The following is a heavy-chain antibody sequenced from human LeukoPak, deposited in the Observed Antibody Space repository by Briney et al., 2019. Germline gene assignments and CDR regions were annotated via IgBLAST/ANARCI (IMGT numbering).Heavy chain of an antibody. Sequence: PSETLSLTCTVSGGSTSSSSYYWDWIRQPPGKGLEWIGSIYYSGTTYYNPSLKSRITISVDTSKNHFSLKLSSVTPADTAVYYCARQVIRAAGKCFCYPWGQGTLVTVAS. J-gene: IGHJ5*02. CDR2: IYYSGTT. V-gene: IGHV4-39*01. CDR3: ARQVIRAAGKCFCYP. CDR1: GGSTSSSSYY. D-gene: IGHD6-13*01.